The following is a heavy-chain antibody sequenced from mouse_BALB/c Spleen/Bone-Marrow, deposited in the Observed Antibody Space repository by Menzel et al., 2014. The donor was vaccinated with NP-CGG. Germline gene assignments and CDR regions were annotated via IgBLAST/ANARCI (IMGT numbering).Heavy chain of an antibody. CDR1: GFTFSSYA. Sequence: EVQVVESGGGLVKPGGSLKLSCAASGFTFSSYAMSWVRQTPEKRLEWVATISSGGSYTYYPDSVKGRFTISRDNAKKTLYLQMSSLRSEDTAMYYCARDYGNYGFAYWGQGTLVTVSA. J-gene: IGHJ3*01. D-gene: IGHD2-1*01. V-gene: IGHV5-9-3*01. CDR3: ARDYGNYGFAY. CDR2: ISSGGSYT.